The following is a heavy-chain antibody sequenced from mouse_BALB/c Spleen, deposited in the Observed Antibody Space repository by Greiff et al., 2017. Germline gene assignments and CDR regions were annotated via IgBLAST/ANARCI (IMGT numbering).Heavy chain of an antibody. CDR3: ARMRARLAMDY. J-gene: IGHJ4*01. CDR1: GYAFTNYL. V-gene: IGHV1-54*01. Sequence: VKLMESGAELVRPGTSVKVSCKASGYAFTNYLIEWVKQRPGQGLEWIGVINPGSGGTNYNEKFKGKATLTADKSSSTAYMQLSSLTSDDSAVYFCARMRARLAMDYWGQGTSVTVSS. CDR2: INPGSGGT.